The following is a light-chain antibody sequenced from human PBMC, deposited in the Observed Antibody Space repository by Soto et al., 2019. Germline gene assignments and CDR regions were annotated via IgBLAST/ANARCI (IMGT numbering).Light chain of an antibody. V-gene: IGKV1-8*01. Sequence: AIRMTQAPSSLSASTGDRVTITCRASQGISSYLAWYQQKSGKAPNLLIHGVSRLQGGVPSRFSGSGSGTDFTLSISSLQPEDFATYYCQQSYTAPSITFGQGTRLEI. CDR3: QQSYTAPSIT. CDR2: GVS. J-gene: IGKJ5*01. CDR1: QGISSY.